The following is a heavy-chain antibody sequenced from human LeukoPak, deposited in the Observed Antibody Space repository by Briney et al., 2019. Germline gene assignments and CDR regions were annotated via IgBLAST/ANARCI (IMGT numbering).Heavy chain of an antibody. CDR2: IYHSGST. CDR1: GGSISSGGYS. J-gene: IGHJ6*02. V-gene: IGHV4-30-2*01. D-gene: IGHD6-6*01. CDR3: ARGLNFGNSSSEEYYYYYYGMDV. Sequence: SQTLSLTCAVSGGSISSGGYSWSWIRQPPGKGLGWIGYIYHSGSTYYNPSLKSRVTISVDRSKNQFSLKLSSVTAADTAVYYCARGLNFGNSSSEEYYYYYYGMDVWGQGTTVTVSS.